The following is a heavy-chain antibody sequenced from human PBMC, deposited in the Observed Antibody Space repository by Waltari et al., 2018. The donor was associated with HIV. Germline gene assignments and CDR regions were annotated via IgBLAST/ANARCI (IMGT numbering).Heavy chain of an antibody. CDR3: ARSHADYYDSSGYYLALFDY. CDR2: IHHSRST. Sequence: QVQLQESGPGLVKPSETLSLTCTVSGYSISSGYYWGWIRQPPGEGLEWIGSIHHSRSTYYNPSRQSRVTMSVDTSKNQFSLKLRSVTAADTAVYYCARSHADYYDSSGYYLALFDYWGQGTLVTVSS. D-gene: IGHD3-22*01. V-gene: IGHV4-38-2*02. CDR1: GYSISSGYY. J-gene: IGHJ4*02.